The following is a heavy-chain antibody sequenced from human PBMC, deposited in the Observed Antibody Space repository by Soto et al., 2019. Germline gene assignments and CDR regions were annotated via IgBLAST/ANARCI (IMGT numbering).Heavy chain of an antibody. J-gene: IGHJ6*02. Sequence: GGSLRLSCAASGFTFDDYAMHWVRQAPGKGLEWVSGISWNSGSIGYADSVKGRFTISRDNAKNSLYLQMNSLRAEDTALYYCAKDMSSAGYYGMDVWGQGPTVTVSS. CDR1: GFTFDDYA. CDR3: AKDMSSAGYYGMDV. CDR2: ISWNSGSI. D-gene: IGHD3-22*01. V-gene: IGHV3-9*01.